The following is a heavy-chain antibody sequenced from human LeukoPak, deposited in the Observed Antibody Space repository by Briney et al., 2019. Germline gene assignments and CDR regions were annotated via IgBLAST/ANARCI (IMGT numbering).Heavy chain of an antibody. CDR2: IYYSGST. D-gene: IGHD3-9*01. CDR3: ARRDATYYDIYGD. Sequence: SETLSLTCTVSGGSISSSSYYWGWIRQPPGKGLEWIGSIYYSGSTYYNPSLKSRVTISVDTSKNQFSLKLSSVTAADTAVYYRARRDATYYDIYGDWGQGTLVTVSS. V-gene: IGHV4-39*01. CDR1: GGSISSSSYY. J-gene: IGHJ4*02.